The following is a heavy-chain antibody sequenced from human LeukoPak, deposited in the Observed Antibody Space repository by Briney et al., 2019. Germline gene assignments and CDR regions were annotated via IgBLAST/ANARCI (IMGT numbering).Heavy chain of an antibody. CDR2: INPHSGGT. CDR3: ARVMYSFGQYYFDY. V-gene: IGHV1-2*02. CDR1: GYTFTSYY. J-gene: IGHJ4*02. Sequence: ASVKVSCKASGYTFTSYYMHWVRQAPGQGLEWMGWINPHSGGTNFAQKFQGRVTMSRDTSISTAYMELSRLRSDDTAVYYCARVMYSFGQYYFDYWGQGTLVTVSS. D-gene: IGHD5-18*01.